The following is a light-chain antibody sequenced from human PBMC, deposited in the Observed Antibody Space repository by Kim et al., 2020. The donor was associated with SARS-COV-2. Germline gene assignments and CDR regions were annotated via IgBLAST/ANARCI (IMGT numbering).Light chain of an antibody. CDR3: QAWDSSTKV. Sequence: SYELTQPPSVSVSPGQAASIACSGDKLGDKYVCWYQQKPGQSPVLVIYQDTKRPSGIPERFSGSNSGNTATLTISGTEAMDEGDYYCQAWDSSTKVFGTGTKFTVL. V-gene: IGLV3-1*01. CDR1: KLGDKY. J-gene: IGLJ1*01. CDR2: QDT.